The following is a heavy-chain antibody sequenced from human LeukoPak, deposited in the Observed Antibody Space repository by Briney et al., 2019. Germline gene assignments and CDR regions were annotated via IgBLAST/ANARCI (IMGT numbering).Heavy chain of an antibody. CDR3: ARDRSSWLIDY. Sequence: GGSLRLSCAASGFTFSSYAMHWVRQAPGKGLEWVAVISYDGSNKYYADSVKGRFTISRDNSKNTLYLQMNSLRAEDTAVYYCARDRSSWLIDYWGQGTLVTVSS. D-gene: IGHD6-13*01. J-gene: IGHJ4*02. CDR2: ISYDGSNK. CDR1: GFTFSSYA. V-gene: IGHV3-30*04.